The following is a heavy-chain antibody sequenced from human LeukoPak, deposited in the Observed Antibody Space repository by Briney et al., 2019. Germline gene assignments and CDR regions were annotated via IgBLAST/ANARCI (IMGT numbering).Heavy chain of an antibody. CDR3: ARGARYYDFWSGYYGH. D-gene: IGHD3-3*01. V-gene: IGHV3-7*05. CDR2: IKQDGSEK. CDR1: RFTFSNYW. J-gene: IGHJ4*02. Sequence: PGGSLRLSCAASRFTFSNYWMSWVRQAPGKGLEWVANIKQDGSEKYYVDSVKGRFTISRDNAKNSLYLQMNSLRAEDTAVYYCARGARYYDFWSGYYGHWGQGTLVTVSS.